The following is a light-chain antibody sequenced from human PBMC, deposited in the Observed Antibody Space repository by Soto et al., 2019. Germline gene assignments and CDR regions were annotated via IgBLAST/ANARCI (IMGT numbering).Light chain of an antibody. V-gene: IGLV1-51*02. Sequence: QSVLTQPSSVSAAPGQKVTISCSGSTSNIGNNYVSWFQQLPGTAPKLIIYQSNRRPSGIPDRFSGSKSGTSATLGITGLQTGDEADYYCGSWDHSVSGFVFGTGTKLTVL. CDR1: TSNIGNNY. CDR2: QSN. J-gene: IGLJ1*01. CDR3: GSWDHSVSGFV.